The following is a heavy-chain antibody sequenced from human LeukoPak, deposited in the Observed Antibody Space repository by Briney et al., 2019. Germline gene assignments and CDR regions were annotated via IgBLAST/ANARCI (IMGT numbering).Heavy chain of an antibody. CDR3: AKNGPGSGWYEDY. CDR1: GFTFSSYG. Sequence: GGSLRLSCAASGFTFSSYGVSWVRQAPGKGLEWVSAISGSGGSTYYADSVKGRFTISRDNSKNTLYLQMNSLRAEDTAVYYCAKNGPGSGWYEDYWGQGTLVTVSS. V-gene: IGHV3-23*01. CDR2: ISGSGGST. J-gene: IGHJ4*02. D-gene: IGHD6-19*01.